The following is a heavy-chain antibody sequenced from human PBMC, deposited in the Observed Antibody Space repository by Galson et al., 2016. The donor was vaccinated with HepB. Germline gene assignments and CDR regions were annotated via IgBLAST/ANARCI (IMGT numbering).Heavy chain of an antibody. Sequence: SLRLSCAVSGFTVSNNYMSWVRQAPGKGLEWVSCIYSGGGTYYSDSVKGRFTISRDNSKNTVYLQMNSMRAEDRAGYYCARLDVVRGRDYWGQGTLVTVSS. CDR2: IYSGGGT. J-gene: IGHJ4*02. CDR3: ARLDVVRGRDY. V-gene: IGHV3-53*01. D-gene: IGHD3/OR15-3a*01. CDR1: GFTVSNNY.